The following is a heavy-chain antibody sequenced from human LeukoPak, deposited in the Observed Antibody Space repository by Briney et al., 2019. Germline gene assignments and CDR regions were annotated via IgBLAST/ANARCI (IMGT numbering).Heavy chain of an antibody. D-gene: IGHD6-19*01. CDR1: GXSFTSYC. Sequence: GESLKISFKGSGXSFTSYCIGWVRQMPGKGLEWMGIIYPGESDTRYSPSFQGHVTISVDKSISTAYLQWSSLKASDTAMYYCARQDGSAWYYFDYWGQGTLVTVSS. V-gene: IGHV5-51*01. J-gene: IGHJ4*02. CDR3: ARQDGSAWYYFDY. CDR2: IYPGESDT.